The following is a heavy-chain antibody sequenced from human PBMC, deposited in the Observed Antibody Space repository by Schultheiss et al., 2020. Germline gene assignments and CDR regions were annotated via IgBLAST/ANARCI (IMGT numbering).Heavy chain of an antibody. V-gene: IGHV3-48*02. CDR2: ISSSSSTI. Sequence: GGSLRLSCAASGFTFSNAWMSWVRQAPGKGLEWVSYISSSSSTIYYADSVKGRFTISRDNAKNSLYLQMNSLRDEDTAVYYCARGLGHGGTVTTDLLDYWGQGTLVTVSS. CDR3: ARGLGHGGTVTTDLLDY. J-gene: IGHJ4*02. D-gene: IGHD4-17*01. CDR1: GFTFSNAW.